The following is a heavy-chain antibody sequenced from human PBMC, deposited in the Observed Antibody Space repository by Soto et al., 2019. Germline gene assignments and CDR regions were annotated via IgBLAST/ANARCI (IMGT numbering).Heavy chain of an antibody. CDR3: ASVVVGATRQTGSDH. Sequence: SETLSLTCTVYHGSISSGDYFWGWIRQPPGKGLEFIGSIHSSGGTYYSPSLKSRVSISIDKSKNHFSLKLTSVTAGDTAVYFCASVVVGATRQTGSDHWGQGTLVTVS. D-gene: IGHD2-15*01. CDR1: HGSISSGDYF. J-gene: IGHJ4*02. CDR2: IHSSGGT. V-gene: IGHV4-39*02.